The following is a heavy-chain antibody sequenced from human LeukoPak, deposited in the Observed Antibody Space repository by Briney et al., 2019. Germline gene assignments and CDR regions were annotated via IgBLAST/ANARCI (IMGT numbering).Heavy chain of an antibody. CDR2: KYYSGSA. CDR3: ATQYCSGMTCLDVLNM. CDR1: LVSLTVGRYD. J-gene: IGHJ3*02. D-gene: IGHD2-15*01. V-gene: IGHV4-31*03. Sequence: SQTLSLTCNVSLVSLTVGRYDCTWIRQHPGKGLEWIGYKYYSGSAKYNPSLKSRLTISIDTSKNHFSLQLRSVTPARTPPSNSATQYCSGMTCLDVLNMWGQGTRVTVSS.